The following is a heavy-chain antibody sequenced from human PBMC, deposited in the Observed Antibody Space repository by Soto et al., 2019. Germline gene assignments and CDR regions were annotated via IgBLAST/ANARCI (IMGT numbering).Heavy chain of an antibody. V-gene: IGHV3-30-3*01. CDR1: GFTFSSYA. CDR3: ARGYCSSTSCYGFLPDGGAGGMDV. J-gene: IGHJ6*02. D-gene: IGHD2-2*01. Sequence: QVQLVESGGGVVQPGRSLRLSCAASGFTFSSYAMHWVRQAPGKGLEWVAVISYDGSNKYYADSVKGRFTISRDNSKKPLYLQMNSLRAEDTAVYYCARGYCSSTSCYGFLPDGGAGGMDVWGQGTTVTVSS. CDR2: ISYDGSNK.